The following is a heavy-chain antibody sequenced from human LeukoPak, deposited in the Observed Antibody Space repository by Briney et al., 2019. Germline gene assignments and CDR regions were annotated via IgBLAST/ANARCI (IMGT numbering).Heavy chain of an antibody. D-gene: IGHD3-22*01. CDR2: IYYSGRT. CDR1: GDSVSRSDSY. CDR3: ARRRYYDSSGYLE. J-gene: IGHJ1*01. V-gene: IGHV4-39*01. Sequence: SETLSLTCSISGDSVSRSDSYWDWIRPPPGKGLEWVGTIYYSGRTYYSPSLKRRVTLSVDMSNNQFSLTVRSATAADTALYFCARRRYYDSSGYLEWGQGTLVTVSS.